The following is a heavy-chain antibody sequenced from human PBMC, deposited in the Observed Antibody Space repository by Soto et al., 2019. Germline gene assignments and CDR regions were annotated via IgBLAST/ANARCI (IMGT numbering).Heavy chain of an antibody. J-gene: IGHJ4*02. CDR2: ASYDGSYK. D-gene: IGHD5-12*01. Sequence: QVQLVESGGGVVQPGRSLRLSCAASGFTFSSFGMHWVRQAPGKGLEWVAVASYDGSYKYYADSVKGRFTISRDNSKNTLYLQMNSLRAEDTAVYYGAKERSVLATTPDFDYWGQVTLVTVSS. V-gene: IGHV3-30*18. CDR1: GFTFSSFG. CDR3: AKERSVLATTPDFDY.